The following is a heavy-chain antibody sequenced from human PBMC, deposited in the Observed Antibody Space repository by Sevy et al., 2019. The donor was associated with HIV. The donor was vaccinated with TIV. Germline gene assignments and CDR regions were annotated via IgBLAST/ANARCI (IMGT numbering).Heavy chain of an antibody. CDR3: ARELWPGDY. D-gene: IGHD2-21*01. Sequence: GGSLRLSCAACGFSFSDYYMGWVRQAPGKGLEWVANIYQDGSQENYLDSVKGRFTISRDNAKNSVYLQMNSLRVDDTGIYYCARELWPGDYWGQGTLVTVSS. CDR1: GFSFSDYY. V-gene: IGHV3-7*01. CDR2: IYQDGSQE. J-gene: IGHJ4*01.